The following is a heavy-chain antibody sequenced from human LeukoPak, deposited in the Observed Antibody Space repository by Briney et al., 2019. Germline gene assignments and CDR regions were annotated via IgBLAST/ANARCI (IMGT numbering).Heavy chain of an antibody. V-gene: IGHV3-48*03. CDR2: IRSSDSTI. CDR3: ARDWAYSFDY. D-gene: IGHD2-15*01. J-gene: IGHJ4*02. CDR1: GFTFSSYE. Sequence: PGGSLRLSCAASGFTFSSYEMNWVRQAPGKGLEWVSYIRSSDSTISYADSVKGRFTISSDNAKNSLYLQMNSLRDEDTAVYYCARDWAYSFDYWGQGTLVTVSS.